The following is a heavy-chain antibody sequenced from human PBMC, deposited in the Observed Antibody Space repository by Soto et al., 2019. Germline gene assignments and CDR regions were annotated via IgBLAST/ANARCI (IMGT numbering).Heavy chain of an antibody. CDR1: GDTFRSYA. Sequence: SVKVSCKASGDTFRSYAISWVRQAPGQGLEWMGGIIPVFGTANYAQKFQGRVTITADKSTTTVYMDLSSLRSEDTAVYYCAGGDTALVRGSYYYGIDVWGQGTKVTVSS. CDR3: AGGDTALVRGSYYYGIDV. D-gene: IGHD5-18*01. V-gene: IGHV1-69*06. CDR2: IIPVFGTA. J-gene: IGHJ6*02.